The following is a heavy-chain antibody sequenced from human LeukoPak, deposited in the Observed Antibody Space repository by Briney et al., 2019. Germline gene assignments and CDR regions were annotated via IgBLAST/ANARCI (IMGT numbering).Heavy chain of an antibody. V-gene: IGHV1-2*02. CDR1: GYTFTSYG. CDR3: ARDGSGRGSWFDP. Sequence: GASVKVSCKASGYTFTSYGISWVRQAPGQGLEWMGWINPNSGGTNYAQKFQGRVTMTRDTSISTAYMELSRLRSDDTAVYYCARDGSGRGSWFDPWGQGTLVTVSS. D-gene: IGHD3-10*01. CDR2: INPNSGGT. J-gene: IGHJ5*02.